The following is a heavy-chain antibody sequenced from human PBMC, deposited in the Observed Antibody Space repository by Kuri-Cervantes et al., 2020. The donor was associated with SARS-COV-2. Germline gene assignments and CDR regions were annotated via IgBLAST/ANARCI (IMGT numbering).Heavy chain of an antibody. CDR1: YSISSGYY. D-gene: IGHD3-3*01. CDR2: IYHSGST. CDR3: ARAKMGFLEWDNWFDP. V-gene: IGHV4-38-2*02. Sequence: SETLSLTCYSISSGYYWGWLRQPPGKGLEWIGNIYHSGSTYYNPSLKSRVTISVDTSKNQFSLKLSPVTAADTAVYYCARAKMGFLEWDNWFDPWGQGTLVTVSS. J-gene: IGHJ5*02.